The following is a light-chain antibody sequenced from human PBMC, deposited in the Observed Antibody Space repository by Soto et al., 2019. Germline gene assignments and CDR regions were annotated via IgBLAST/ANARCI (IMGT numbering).Light chain of an antibody. V-gene: IGKV3-11*01. CDR2: DAS. Sequence: EIVLTQSPAHLSLSPGERDTLSCRASQRVSSYLAWYQQKPGQAPRLLIYDASNRATGIPARLSGSGSGTDFALTISSLEPEDVAVYYCQQRSNWITFGQGTRLEIK. J-gene: IGKJ5*01. CDR3: QQRSNWIT. CDR1: QRVSSY.